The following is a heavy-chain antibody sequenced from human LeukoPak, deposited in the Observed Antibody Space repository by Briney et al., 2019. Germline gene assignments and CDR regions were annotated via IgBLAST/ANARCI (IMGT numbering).Heavy chain of an antibody. Sequence: ASVKVSCRASGYTFTGYYMHWVRQAPGQGLGWMGWINPNSGGTNYAHKFQGRVTMTRDTSINTTYMELSRLRSDDTAVYYCARGPGIAAAGPNYYYYYMDVWGKGTTVTVSS. CDR1: GYTFTGYY. CDR2: INPNSGGT. D-gene: IGHD6-13*01. CDR3: ARGPGIAAAGPNYYYYYMDV. V-gene: IGHV1-2*02. J-gene: IGHJ6*03.